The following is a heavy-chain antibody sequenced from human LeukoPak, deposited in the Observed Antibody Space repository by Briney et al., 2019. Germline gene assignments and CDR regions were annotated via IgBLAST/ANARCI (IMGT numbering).Heavy chain of an antibody. CDR3: ARVGCSSTSCYDY. CDR2: INPNSGGT. J-gene: IGHJ4*02. V-gene: IGHV1-2*02. D-gene: IGHD2-2*01. Sequence: ASVNVSCKASGYTFTGYYMHWVRQAPGQGLEWMGWINPNSGGTNYAQKFQGRVTMTRDTSISTAYMELSRLRSDDTAVYYCARVGCSSTSCYDYWGQGTLVTVSS. CDR1: GYTFTGYY.